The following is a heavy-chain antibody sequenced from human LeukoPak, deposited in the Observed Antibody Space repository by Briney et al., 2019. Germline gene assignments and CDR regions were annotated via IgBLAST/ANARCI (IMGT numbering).Heavy chain of an antibody. D-gene: IGHD1-26*01. Sequence: GGSLRLSCAASGFTFSSYGMHWVRQAPGKGLEWVAVISYDGSNKYYADSVKGRLTISRDNSKNTLYLQMNSLRAEDTAVYYCAKDVKVGAHYFDYWGQGTLVTVSS. CDR1: GFTFSSYG. CDR2: ISYDGSNK. CDR3: AKDVKVGAHYFDY. J-gene: IGHJ4*02. V-gene: IGHV3-30*18.